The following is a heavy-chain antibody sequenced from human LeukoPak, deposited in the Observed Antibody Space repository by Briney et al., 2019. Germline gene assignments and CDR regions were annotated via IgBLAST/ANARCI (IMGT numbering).Heavy chain of an antibody. CDR3: AAAVYSSGSFDY. CDR1: GFTFTSSA. Sequence: GASVKVSCKASGFTFTSSAMQWVRQARGQRLEWIGWIVVGSGNTNYAQKFQERVTITRDMSTSTAYMELSSLRSEDTAVYYCAAAVYSSGSFDYWGQGTLVTVSS. D-gene: IGHD6-19*01. V-gene: IGHV1-58*02. CDR2: IVVGSGNT. J-gene: IGHJ4*02.